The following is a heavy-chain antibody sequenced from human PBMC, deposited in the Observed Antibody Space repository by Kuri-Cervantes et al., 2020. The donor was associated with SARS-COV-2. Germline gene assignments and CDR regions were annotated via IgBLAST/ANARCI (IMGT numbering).Heavy chain of an antibody. J-gene: IGHJ5*02. Sequence: GGSLRLSCAASGFTFSSYAMHWVRQAPGKGLEWVAVISYDGSNKYYADSVKGRFTISRDNSKNTLYLQMNSLRAEDTAVYYCARNANYYYDSSPGPFDPWGQGTLVTVSS. CDR1: GFTFSSYA. D-gene: IGHD3-22*01. CDR2: ISYDGSNK. CDR3: ARNANYYYDSSPGPFDP. V-gene: IGHV3-30-3*01.